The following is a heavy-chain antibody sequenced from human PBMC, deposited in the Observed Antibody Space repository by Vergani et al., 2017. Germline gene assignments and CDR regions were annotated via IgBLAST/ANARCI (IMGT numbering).Heavy chain of an antibody. J-gene: IGHJ5*02. CDR2: IYYSGST. D-gene: IGHD3-3*01. CDR3: ARAPPRRGTILGVIDP. V-gene: IGHV4-31*03. CDR1: GGSISSGGYY. Sequence: QVQLQESGPGLVKPSQTLSLTCTVSGGSISSGGYYWSWIRQHPGKGLEWIGYIYYSGSTYYNPSLKSRVTISVDTSKNQFSLKLSSVTAADTAVYYCARAPPRRGTILGVIDPWGQGTLVTVSS.